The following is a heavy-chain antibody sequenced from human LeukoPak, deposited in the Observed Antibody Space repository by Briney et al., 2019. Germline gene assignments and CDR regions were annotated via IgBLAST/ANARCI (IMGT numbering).Heavy chain of an antibody. CDR1: GFAFSNYG. CDR2: IWYGGGSQK. V-gene: IGHV3-33*06. J-gene: IGHJ4*02. D-gene: IGHD4/OR15-4a*01. CDR3: AKDGYAMVSFFDY. Sequence: AGRSLRLSCEASGFAFSNYGMHWVRQAPGKGLEWVAVIWYGGGSQKYYADSVKGRFTISRDNSKNTLYLQLNSLRAEDTAVYYCAKDGYAMVSFFDYWGQGTLVSVSS.